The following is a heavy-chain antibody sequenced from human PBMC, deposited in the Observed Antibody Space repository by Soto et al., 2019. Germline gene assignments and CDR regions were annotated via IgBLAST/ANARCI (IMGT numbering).Heavy chain of an antibody. V-gene: IGHV1-69*13. CDR2: IIPIFGTA. CDR1: AGTVSSHA. Sequence: SVKVSCTAPAGTVSSHAISSVRLSPGEGLEWMGGIIPIFGTANYAQKFQGRVTITADESTSTAYMELSSLRSEDTAVYYCSRDTIPAAYGSAPRAFDYWAQATLVTIYS. D-gene: IGHD3-10*01. J-gene: IGHJ4*02. CDR3: SRDTIPAAYGSAPRAFDY.